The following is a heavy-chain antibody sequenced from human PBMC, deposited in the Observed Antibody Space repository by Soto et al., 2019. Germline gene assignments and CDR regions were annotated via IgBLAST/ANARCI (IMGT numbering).Heavy chain of an antibody. J-gene: IGHJ6*02. CDR1: GFTFSSYA. V-gene: IGHV3-23*01. CDR2: ISGSGGST. Sequence: GGSLRLSCAASGFTFSSYAMSWVRQAPGKGLEWVSAISGSGGSTYYADSVKGRFTISRDNSKNTLYLQMNSLRAEDTAVYYCAKDPVGHYYYYGMDVWGQGTTVTVSS. D-gene: IGHD2-15*01. CDR3: AKDPVGHYYYYGMDV.